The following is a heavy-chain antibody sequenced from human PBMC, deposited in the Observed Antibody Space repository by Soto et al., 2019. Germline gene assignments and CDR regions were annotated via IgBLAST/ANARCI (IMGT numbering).Heavy chain of an antibody. V-gene: IGHV3-74*01. CDR3: VRTSLVVVAATREDY. CDR2: INSDGSST. D-gene: IGHD2-15*01. J-gene: IGHJ4*02. CDR1: GFTFSSYW. Sequence: EVQLVESGGGLVQPGESLRLSCAASGFTFSSYWMHWVRQAPGKGLVWVSRINSDGSSTSYADSVKGRFTISRDNAKNTLYLQMNSLRAEATAVYYCVRTSLVVVAATREDYWGQGTLVTVSS.